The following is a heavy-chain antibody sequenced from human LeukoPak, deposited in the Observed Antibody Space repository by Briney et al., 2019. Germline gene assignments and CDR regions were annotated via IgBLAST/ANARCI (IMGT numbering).Heavy chain of an antibody. CDR2: IYHSGST. V-gene: IGHV4-4*02. Sequence: SGTLSLTCAVSGGSISSSNWWSWVRQPPGKGLEWIGEIYHSGSTNYNPSLKSRVTISVDKSKNQFSLKLSSVTAADTAVYYCARDFRGRYCSGGRCYSEGGQWGQGTLVTVSS. CDR1: GGSISSSNW. D-gene: IGHD2-15*01. CDR3: ARDFRGRYCSGGRCYSEGGQ. J-gene: IGHJ4*02.